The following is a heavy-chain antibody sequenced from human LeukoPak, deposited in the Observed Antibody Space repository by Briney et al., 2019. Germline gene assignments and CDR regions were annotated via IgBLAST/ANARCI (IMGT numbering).Heavy chain of an antibody. CDR3: ARSPRYSRLNRG. V-gene: IGHV3-21*01. CDR2: ISSRSSYI. J-gene: IGHJ4*02. D-gene: IGHD6-13*01. Sequence: GGSLRLSCATSGFTFSTYSMNWVCQAPGKGLEWVSSISSRSSYIYYADSVKGRFTISRDNAKNSLYLQMNSLRAEDTALYYCARSPRYSRLNRGWGQGTLVTVSS. CDR1: GFTFSTYS.